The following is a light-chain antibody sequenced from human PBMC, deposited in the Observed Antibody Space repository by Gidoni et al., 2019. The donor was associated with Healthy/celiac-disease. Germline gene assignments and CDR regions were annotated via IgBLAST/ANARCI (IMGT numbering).Light chain of an antibody. Sequence: YVLTQPPSVSVAPGQTARITCGGNNIGSKSVHWYQQKPGQAPVLVVYDDGDRPSGIPERFSGSNSGNTATLTISGVEAGDEADYYCQVWDSSSDHVVYGGGTKLTVL. CDR1: NIGSKS. V-gene: IGLV3-21*02. J-gene: IGLJ2*01. CDR2: DDG. CDR3: QVWDSSSDHVV.